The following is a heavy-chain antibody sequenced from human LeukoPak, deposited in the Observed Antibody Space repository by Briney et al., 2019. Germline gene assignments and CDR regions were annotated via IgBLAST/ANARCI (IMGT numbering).Heavy chain of an antibody. CDR3: ARVVGAVTGDYYYYGMDV. J-gene: IGHJ6*02. CDR2: INPDSGGT. V-gene: IGHV1-2*02. Sequence: ASVKVSCKASGYTFTGYYIPWVRQAPGQGLEWMGWINPDSGGTNYAQKFQGRVTMTRDTSISTVYMELSSLRSDDTAVYYCARVVGAVTGDYYYYGMDVWGQGTTVTVSS. D-gene: IGHD7-27*01. CDR1: GYTFTGYY.